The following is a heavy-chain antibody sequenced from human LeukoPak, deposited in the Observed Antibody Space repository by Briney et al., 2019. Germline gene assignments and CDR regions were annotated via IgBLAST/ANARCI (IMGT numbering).Heavy chain of an antibody. CDR2: ISGSGGST. CDR3: AKDRSAARVGATPTYYFDY. V-gene: IGHV3-23*01. D-gene: IGHD1-26*01. J-gene: IGHJ4*02. Sequence: PGGSLRLSCAASGITFSSYAMNWVRQAPGKGLEWVSGISGSGGSTYYADSVKGRFTISRDNSKNTLYLQTNSLRAEDTAVYYCAKDRSAARVGATPTYYFDYWGQGTLVTVSS. CDR1: GITFSSYA.